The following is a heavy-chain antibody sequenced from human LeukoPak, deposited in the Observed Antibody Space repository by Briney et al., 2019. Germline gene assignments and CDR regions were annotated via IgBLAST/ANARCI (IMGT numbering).Heavy chain of an antibody. Sequence: GGSLRLSCATSGFSFTDYPMNWVRQAPGKGLEWVSVISGSGGSTYYADSVKGRFTISRDNSKNTLYLQMNSLRAEDTAVYYCASCSGGSCYPTNWGQGILVTVSS. CDR2: ISGSGGST. D-gene: IGHD2-15*01. CDR1: GFSFTDYP. V-gene: IGHV3-23*01. J-gene: IGHJ4*02. CDR3: ASCSGGSCYPTN.